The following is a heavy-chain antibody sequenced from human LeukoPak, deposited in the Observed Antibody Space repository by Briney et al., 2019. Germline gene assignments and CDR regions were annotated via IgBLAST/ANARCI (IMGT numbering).Heavy chain of an antibody. D-gene: IGHD1-26*01. CDR3: ARQYMQYPHVGYFDY. CDR1: GGSISSSSYY. V-gene: IGHV4-39*01. Sequence: SETLSLTCTVSGGSISSSSYYWGWIRQPPGKGLEWIGSIYYSGSTYYNPSLKSRVTISVDTSKNQFSLKLSSVTAADTAVYYCARQYMQYPHVGYFDYWGQGTLVTVSS. CDR2: IYYSGST. J-gene: IGHJ4*02.